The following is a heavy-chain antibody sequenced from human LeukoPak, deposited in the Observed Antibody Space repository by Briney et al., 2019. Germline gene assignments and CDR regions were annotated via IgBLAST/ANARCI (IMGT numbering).Heavy chain of an antibody. CDR1: GYTLTGYY. J-gene: IGHJ4*02. D-gene: IGHD6-19*01. CDR2: INPNSGGT. CDR3: ARDRTSKAVAGNFDY. Sequence: ASVKVSCKASGYTLTGYYMHWERQAPGQGLEWMGWINPNSGGTNYAQKFQGRVTMTRDTSISTAYMELSRLRSDDTAVYYCARDRTSKAVAGNFDYWGQGTLVTVSS. V-gene: IGHV1-2*02.